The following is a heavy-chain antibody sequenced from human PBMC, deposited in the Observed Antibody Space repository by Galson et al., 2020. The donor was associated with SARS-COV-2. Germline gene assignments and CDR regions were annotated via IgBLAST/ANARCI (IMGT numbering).Heavy chain of an antibody. Sequence: ETSETLSLTCTVSGGSISSGDYYWSWIRQPPGKGLEWIGYIYYSGSTYYNPSLKSRVTISVDTSKNQFSLKLSSVTAADTAVYYCARAVWGPLQMYGGNSRAYYYYGMDVWGQGTTVTVSS. D-gene: IGHD3-16*01. CDR2: IYYSGST. CDR1: GGSISSGDYY. J-gene: IGHJ6*02. CDR3: ARAVWGPLQMYGGNSRAYYYYGMDV. V-gene: IGHV4-30-4*01.